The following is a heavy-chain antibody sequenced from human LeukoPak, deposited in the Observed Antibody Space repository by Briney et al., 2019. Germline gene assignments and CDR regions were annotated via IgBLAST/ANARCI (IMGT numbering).Heavy chain of an antibody. Sequence: SETLSLTCTVSGGSISSSSYYWGWMRQPPGQGLVWIVSIYYSGSTYYNPSLKSLVTISVDTSKNQFSLKLSSVTAADTAVYYCASDMVRGVIVEVYWGQGTLVTVSS. J-gene: IGHJ4*02. CDR2: IYYSGST. V-gene: IGHV4-39*01. CDR3: ASDMVRGVIVEVY. CDR1: GGSISSSSYY. D-gene: IGHD3-10*01.